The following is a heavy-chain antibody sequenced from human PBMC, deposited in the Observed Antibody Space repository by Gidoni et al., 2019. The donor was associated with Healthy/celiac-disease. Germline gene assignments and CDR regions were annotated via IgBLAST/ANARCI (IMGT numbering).Heavy chain of an antibody. CDR2: IRSKAYGGTT. CDR1: GFTFGDYA. J-gene: IGHJ4*02. D-gene: IGHD3-16*02. CDR3: TRTHNHYVWGSYRYLPEGY. Sequence: EVQLVASGGGLVKPGRSLRLSCTAYGFTFGDYAMSWFRQAPGKGLEWVGFIRSKAYGGTTEYAASVKGRFTISRDDSKSIAYLQMNSLKTEDTAVYYCTRTHNHYVWGSYRYLPEGYWGQGTLVTVSS. V-gene: IGHV3-49*05.